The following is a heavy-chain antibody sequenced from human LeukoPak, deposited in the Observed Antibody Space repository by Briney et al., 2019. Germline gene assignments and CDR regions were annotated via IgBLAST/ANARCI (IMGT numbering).Heavy chain of an antibody. D-gene: IGHD3-10*01. V-gene: IGHV3-13*01. CDR3: AKVEVRGVIPVY. CDR2: IGTAGEI. CDR1: GFTFSSYD. Sequence: PGGSLRLSCAASGFTFSSYDIHWVRQATGKGLEWVSGIGTAGEIYYPGSVKGRFTISRDNSKNTLYLQMNSLRAEDTAVYYCAKVEVRGVIPVYWGQGTLVTVSS. J-gene: IGHJ4*02.